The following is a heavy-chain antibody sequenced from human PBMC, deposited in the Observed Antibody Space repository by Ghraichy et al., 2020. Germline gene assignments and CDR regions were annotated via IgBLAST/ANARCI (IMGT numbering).Heavy chain of an antibody. V-gene: IGHV3-23*01. J-gene: IGHJ4*02. CDR1: GFTFSSYA. CDR3: AKDWQLSYSLYYFDY. Sequence: GGSLRLSCAASGFTFSSYAMSWVRQAPGKGLEWVSAISGGGNSTSYADSVKGRFTISRDNSKNTLYLQMNSLGAEDTAVYYCAKDWQLSYSLYYFDYWGQGTLVTVSS. D-gene: IGHD2-15*01. CDR2: ISGGGNST.